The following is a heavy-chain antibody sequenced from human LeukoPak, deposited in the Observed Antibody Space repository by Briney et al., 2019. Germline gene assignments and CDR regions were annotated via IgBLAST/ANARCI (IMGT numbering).Heavy chain of an antibody. J-gene: IGHJ6*02. CDR2: IYYSGST. D-gene: IGHD5-18*01. V-gene: IGHV4-39*02. Sequence: TSETLSLTCTVSGGSICSSSYYWGWSRQPPGKGLEWIGSIYYSGSTYYNPSLKSRVTISVDTSKNRFSLKLSSVTAADTAVYYCAREVTRAYYYYGMDVWGQGTTVTVSS. CDR3: AREVTRAYYYYGMDV. CDR1: GGSICSSSYY.